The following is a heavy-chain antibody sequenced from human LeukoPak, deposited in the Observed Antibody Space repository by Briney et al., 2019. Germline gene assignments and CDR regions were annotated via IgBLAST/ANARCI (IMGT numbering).Heavy chain of an antibody. CDR1: GFTFDDYA. D-gene: IGHD6-19*01. Sequence: PGRSLRLSCAASGFTFDDYAMHWVRQAPGKGLEWVSGISWNSGSIGYADSVKGRFTISRDNDKNSLYLQMNSLRAEDMDLDYCAKDIMRSGWYDGGFDYWGQGTLVTVSS. V-gene: IGHV3-9*03. J-gene: IGHJ4*02. CDR2: ISWNSGSI. CDR3: AKDIMRSGWYDGGFDY.